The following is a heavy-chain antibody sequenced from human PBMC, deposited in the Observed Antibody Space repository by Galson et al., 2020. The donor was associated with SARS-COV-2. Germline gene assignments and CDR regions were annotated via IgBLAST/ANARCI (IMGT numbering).Heavy chain of an antibody. V-gene: IGHV3-53*01. Sequence: GGSLRLSCVASGFIASNNYVSWVRQAPGKGLEWVSVIYSSGGTYYADSVKGRLTISRDTSKNTLYLHMSSLRAEDTAVYYCATRYTTRWYAFVLWCQGTMVTVSS. CDR2: IYSSGGT. J-gene: IGHJ3*01. CDR1: GFIASNNY. CDR3: ATRYTTRWYAFVL. D-gene: IGHD3-16*02.